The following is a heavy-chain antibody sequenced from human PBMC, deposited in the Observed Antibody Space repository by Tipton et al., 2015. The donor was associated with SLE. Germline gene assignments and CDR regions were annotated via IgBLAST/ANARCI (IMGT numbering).Heavy chain of an antibody. CDR1: GYTFTGYY. CDR3: ARLSPPGIQ. CDR2: IKPDSVVT. D-gene: IGHD5-18*01. V-gene: IGHV1-2*06. J-gene: IGHJ4*02. Sequence: QVQLVQSGAEVKKPGASVKVSCKASGYTFTGYYMHWVRQAPGQGLEWMGRIKPDSVVTNSAQNFLGRVTMTTDSSIDTVYMELSRLTSDDTAVYFCARLSPPGIQWGQGTLVTVSS.